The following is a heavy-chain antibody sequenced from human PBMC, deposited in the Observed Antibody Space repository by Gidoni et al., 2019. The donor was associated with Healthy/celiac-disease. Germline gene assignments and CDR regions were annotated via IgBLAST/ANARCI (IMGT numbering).Heavy chain of an antibody. CDR1: GFTFSNAW. J-gene: IGHJ3*02. D-gene: IGHD3-9*01. V-gene: IGHV3-15*01. CDR3: TSAGYSSDAFDI. Sequence: EVQLVASGGGLVKHGGSLRLSCAASGFTFSNAWMSWVRQAPGKGVEWVGRIKSKTDGGTTDYAAPVKGRFTSSRDDSKNTLYLQMNSLKTEDTAVYYCTSAGYSSDAFDIWGQGTMVTVSS. CDR2: IKSKTDGGTT.